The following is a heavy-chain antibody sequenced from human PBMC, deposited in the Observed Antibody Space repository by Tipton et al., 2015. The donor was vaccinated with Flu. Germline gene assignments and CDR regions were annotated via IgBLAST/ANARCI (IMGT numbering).Heavy chain of an antibody. CDR3: ARDVIFGVVTRLDYFDY. V-gene: IGHV4-38-2*02. Sequence: PGLVKPSETLSLTCTVSGYSISSGYYWGWIRQPPGKGLEWIGSIYHSGSTYYNPSLKSRVTISVDTSKNQFSLKLSSVTAADTAVYYCARDVIFGVVTRLDYFDYWGQGTLVTVSS. J-gene: IGHJ4*02. CDR2: IYHSGST. CDR1: GYSISSGYY. D-gene: IGHD3-3*01.